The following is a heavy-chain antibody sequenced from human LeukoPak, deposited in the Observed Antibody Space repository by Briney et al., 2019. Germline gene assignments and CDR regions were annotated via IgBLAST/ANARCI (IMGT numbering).Heavy chain of an antibody. J-gene: IGHJ4*02. D-gene: IGHD2-15*01. Sequence: SETLSLTCAVYGGSFSGYYWSWIRQPPGKGLEWIGEINHSGSTNYNPSLKSRVTISVDTSKNQFSLKLSSVPAADTAVYYCARDGDNCSGGSCYLSWGQGTLVTVSS. V-gene: IGHV4-34*01. CDR3: ARDGDNCSGGSCYLS. CDR1: GGSFSGYY. CDR2: INHSGST.